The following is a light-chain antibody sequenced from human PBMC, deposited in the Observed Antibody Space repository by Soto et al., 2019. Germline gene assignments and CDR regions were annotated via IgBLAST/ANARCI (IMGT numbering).Light chain of an antibody. V-gene: IGLV2-14*01. J-gene: IGLJ2*01. Sequence: QSALTQPASVSGSPGQSITISCTGTSSDVGGYNYVSWYQQHPGKAPKLMISDVSNRPSGVSNRFSGSKSGNTASLTISGLQAEDEADYYCSSYTSSSALVVFVGGTKLTVL. CDR1: SSDVGGYNY. CDR3: SSYTSSSALVV. CDR2: DVS.